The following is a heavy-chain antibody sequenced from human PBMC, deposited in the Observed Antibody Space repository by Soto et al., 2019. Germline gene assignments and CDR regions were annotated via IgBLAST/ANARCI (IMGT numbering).Heavy chain of an antibody. V-gene: IGHV3-49*03. J-gene: IGHJ4*02. Sequence: GGSLRLSCTTSGFTFGDYSMSWFRQAPGKGLEWVGFIRNKAYGGTTEYSGSVKGRFTISRDDSETTTYLQLNSLKTEDTAVYYCTSGRSGRHFTPAHWGQGTLVTVSS. CDR3: TSGRSGRHFTPAH. CDR2: IRNKAYGGTT. CDR1: GFTFGDYS. D-gene: IGHD3-10*01.